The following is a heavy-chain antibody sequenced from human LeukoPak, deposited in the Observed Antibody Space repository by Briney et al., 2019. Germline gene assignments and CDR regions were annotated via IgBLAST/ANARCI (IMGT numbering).Heavy chain of an antibody. Sequence: SVKVSCKASGGTFSSYAISWVRQAPGQGLEWMGRIIPILGIANYAQKFQGRVTITADKSTSTAYMELSSLRSEDTAVYYCATGGAHSSLFDYWGQGTLVTVSS. CDR2: IIPILGIA. CDR1: GGTFSSYA. J-gene: IGHJ4*02. D-gene: IGHD6-13*01. CDR3: ATGGAHSSLFDY. V-gene: IGHV1-69*04.